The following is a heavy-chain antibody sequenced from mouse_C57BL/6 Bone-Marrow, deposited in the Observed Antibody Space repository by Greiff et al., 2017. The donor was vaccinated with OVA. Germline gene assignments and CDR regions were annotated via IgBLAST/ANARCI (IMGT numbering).Heavy chain of an antibody. J-gene: IGHJ3*01. CDR2: IDPENGDT. Sequence: EVQLQQSGAELVRPGASVKLSCTASGFNIKDDYMHWVKQRPEQGLEWIGWIDPENGDTDYASKFQGKATITADTSSNTAYLQLSSLTSEDTAVYYCTSHITTGVAMRFAYWGQGTLVTVSA. CDR3: TSHITTGVAMRFAY. V-gene: IGHV14-4*01. CDR1: GFNIKDDY. D-gene: IGHD1-1*01.